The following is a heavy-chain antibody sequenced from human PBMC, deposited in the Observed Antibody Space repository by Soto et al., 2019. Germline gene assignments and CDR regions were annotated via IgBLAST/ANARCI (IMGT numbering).Heavy chain of an antibody. D-gene: IGHD1-26*01. CDR2: ITAYNGNT. J-gene: IGHJ4*02. CDR3: ARLSIVGTTLDYFDY. CDR1: GYTFTSEG. V-gene: IGHV1-18*01. Sequence: QVQLVQSGAEVKKPGASVKVSCKASGYTFTSEGISWVRQAPGQGLEWMGWITAYNGNTRYAQILQGRVTMTTDTSTNTAYMELRGLRSDVTAVYYCARLSIVGTTLDYFDYWGQGTLVTVSS.